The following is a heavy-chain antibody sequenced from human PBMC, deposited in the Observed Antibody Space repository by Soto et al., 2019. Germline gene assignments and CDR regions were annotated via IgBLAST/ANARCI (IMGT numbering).Heavy chain of an antibody. CDR2: VSAYNGER. Sequence: QVQLVQSGAEVKKPGASVKVSCKASGYTFTNYGINWVRQAPGQGLEWLGWVSAYNGERRYAQRVQARVIMTTDTSTTTAYMELSSLRSEDTAVYYCSRGTSIPASGDYWGQGTLVTVSS. J-gene: IGHJ4*01. V-gene: IGHV1-18*01. CDR1: GYTFTNYG. CDR3: SRGTSIPASGDY. D-gene: IGHD6-6*01.